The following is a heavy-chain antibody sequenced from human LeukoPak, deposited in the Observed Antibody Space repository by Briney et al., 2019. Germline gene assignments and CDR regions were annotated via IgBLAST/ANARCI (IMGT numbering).Heavy chain of an antibody. D-gene: IGHD6-19*01. Sequence: GGSLRLSCAASGFTFSTYSMTWVRQAPGKGLEWVSYISSSSSSIYYADSVKGRYTISRDNAKNSLYLQMNSLRAEEPAVYYCAXVGSTGWYYFDYWGQGTLVTVSS. CDR3: AXVGSTGWYYFDY. CDR1: GFTFSTYS. CDR2: ISSSSSSI. J-gene: IGHJ4*02. V-gene: IGHV3-48*01.